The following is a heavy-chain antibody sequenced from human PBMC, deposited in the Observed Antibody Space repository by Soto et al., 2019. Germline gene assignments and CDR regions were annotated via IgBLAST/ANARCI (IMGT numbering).Heavy chain of an antibody. CDR2: LYYSGRL. CDR3: ARDTGYDSSGYFVDY. D-gene: IGHD3-22*01. V-gene: IGHV4-61*01. CDR1: GGSVSSGNYY. Sequence: PSETLSLTCTVSGGSVSSGNYYWSWIRQPPGKGLEWIGYLYYSGRLNYNPSLRSRVTISPDTSKNQFSLKLSSVTAADTAVYYCARDTGYDSSGYFVDYWGQGIMVTVSS. J-gene: IGHJ4*02.